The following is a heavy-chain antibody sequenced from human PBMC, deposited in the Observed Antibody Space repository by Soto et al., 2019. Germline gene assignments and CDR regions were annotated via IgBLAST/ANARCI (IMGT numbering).Heavy chain of an antibody. CDR3: ARDFEAATHLYYYYGMDV. V-gene: IGHV3-30-3*01. CDR2: ISYDGSNK. J-gene: IGHJ6*02. D-gene: IGHD2-15*01. CDR1: GFTFSSYA. Sequence: QVQLVESGGGVVQPGRSLRLSCAASGFTFSSYAMHWVRQAPGKGLEWVAVISYDGSNKYYADSVKGRFTISRDNSKNTLYLQMNSLRAEDTAVYYCARDFEAATHLYYYYGMDVWGQGTTVTVSS.